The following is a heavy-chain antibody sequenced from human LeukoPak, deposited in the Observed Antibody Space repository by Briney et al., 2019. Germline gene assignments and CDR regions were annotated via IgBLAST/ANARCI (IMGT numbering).Heavy chain of an antibody. CDR3: AKDFVVVPGNVNYFDY. J-gene: IGHJ4*02. CDR2: ISGSGGST. Sequence: GGTLRLSCAASGFTFSSYGMSWVRQAPGKGLEWVSAISGSGGSTHYADSVKGRFTISRDNSKNTLYLQMNSLRAEDTAVYYCAKDFVVVPGNVNYFDYWGQGTLVTVSS. CDR1: GFTFSSYG. V-gene: IGHV3-23*01. D-gene: IGHD2-21*02.